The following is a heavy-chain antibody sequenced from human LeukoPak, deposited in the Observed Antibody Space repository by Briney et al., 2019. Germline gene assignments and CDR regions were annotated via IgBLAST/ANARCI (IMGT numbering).Heavy chain of an antibody. V-gene: IGHV3-7*01. CDR2: IRQDGGEK. D-gene: IGHD3-3*01. Sequence: GGSLRLSCAASGIRFTTHWMNWVRQAPGKGLEWVASIRQDGGEKKYVDSVKGRFTISRDLAQNSLFLQMNSLSAEDTAVYYCASAYASYDFWSGYENFAYWGQGTLVTVSS. J-gene: IGHJ4*02. CDR3: ASAYASYDFWSGYENFAY. CDR1: GIRFTTHW.